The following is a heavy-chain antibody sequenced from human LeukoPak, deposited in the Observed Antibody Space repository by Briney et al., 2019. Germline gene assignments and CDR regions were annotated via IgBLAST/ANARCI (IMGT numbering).Heavy chain of an antibody. CDR3: ARGDYYGSGSYYKKTADY. Sequence: ASVKVSCKASGYTFTSYDINWVRQATGQGLEWMGWMNPNSGNTGYAQKFQGRVTMTRNTSISTAYMELSSLRSDDTAVYYCARGDYYGSGSYYKKTADYWGQGTLVTVSS. CDR2: MNPNSGNT. V-gene: IGHV1-8*01. CDR1: GYTFTSYD. D-gene: IGHD3-10*01. J-gene: IGHJ4*02.